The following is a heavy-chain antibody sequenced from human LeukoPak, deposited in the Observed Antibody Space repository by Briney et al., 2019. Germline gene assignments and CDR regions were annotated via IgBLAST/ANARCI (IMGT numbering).Heavy chain of an antibody. CDR2: IYYSGST. D-gene: IGHD6-6*01. CDR1: GGSISSYY. Sequence: PSETLSLTCTVSGGSISSYYWSWIRQPPGKGLEWIGYIYYSGSTNYNPSLKSRVTISVDTSKNQLSLKLSSVTAADTAVYYCARLSSIAARYYYYYYMDVWGKGTTVTVSS. V-gene: IGHV4-59*08. CDR3: ARLSSIAARYYYYYYMDV. J-gene: IGHJ6*03.